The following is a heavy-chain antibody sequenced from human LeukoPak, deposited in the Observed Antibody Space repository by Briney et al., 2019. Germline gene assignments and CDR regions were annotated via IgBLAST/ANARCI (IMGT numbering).Heavy chain of an antibody. CDR3: ATTVTRRAPFDY. CDR2: ICHSGST. CDR1: GGSISSSNW. Sequence: SETLSLTCAVSGGSISSSNWWSWVRQPPGKGLEWIGEICHSGSTNYNPSLKSRVTISVDKSKNQFSLKLSSVTAADTAVYYCATTVTRRAPFDYWGQGTLVTVSS. V-gene: IGHV4-4*02. D-gene: IGHD4-17*01. J-gene: IGHJ4*02.